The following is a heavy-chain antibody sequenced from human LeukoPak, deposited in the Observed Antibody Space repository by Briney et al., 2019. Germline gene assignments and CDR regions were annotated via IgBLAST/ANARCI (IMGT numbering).Heavy chain of an antibody. CDR3: ARGAEWIWLGELLPVDY. J-gene: IGHJ4*02. D-gene: IGHD3-10*01. CDR1: GLTFSSYA. CDR2: ISYDGSNK. V-gene: IGHV3-30*04. Sequence: GSSLRLSCAASGLTFSSYAMHWVRQAPGKGLEWVAVISYDGSNKYYADSVKGRFTISRDNSKNTLYLQMNSLRAEDTAVYYCARGAEWIWLGELLPVDYWGQGTLVTVSS.